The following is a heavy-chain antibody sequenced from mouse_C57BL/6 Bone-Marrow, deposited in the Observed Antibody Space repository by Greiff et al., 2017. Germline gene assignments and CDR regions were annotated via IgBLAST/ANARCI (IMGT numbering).Heavy chain of an antibody. V-gene: IGHV1-55*01. CDR2: IYPGSGST. CDR1: GYTFTSYW. Sequence: QVQLQQSGAELVKPGASVKMSCKASGYTFTSYWITWVKQRPGQGLEWIGDIYPGSGSTNYNEKFKSKATLTVDTSSSTAYMHLSSLTSEDSAVYYCARCYWGLLLDYWGQGTTLTVSS. J-gene: IGHJ2*01. CDR3: ARCYWGLLLDY. D-gene: IGHD2-12*01.